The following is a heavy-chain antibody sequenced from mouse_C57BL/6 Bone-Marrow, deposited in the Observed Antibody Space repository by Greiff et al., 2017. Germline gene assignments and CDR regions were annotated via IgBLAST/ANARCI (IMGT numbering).Heavy chain of an antibody. Sequence: QVQLKESGPELVKPGASVKISCKASGYTFTDYYINWVKQRPGQGLEWIGWIFPGSGSTYYNGKFKGKATLTVDKSSSTAYMLLSSLTSEDSAVYFCARYNYSNYPYDMDYWGQGTSVTVSS. D-gene: IGHD2-5*01. J-gene: IGHJ4*01. CDR3: ARYNYSNYPYDMDY. CDR2: IFPGSGST. V-gene: IGHV1-75*01. CDR1: GYTFTDYY.